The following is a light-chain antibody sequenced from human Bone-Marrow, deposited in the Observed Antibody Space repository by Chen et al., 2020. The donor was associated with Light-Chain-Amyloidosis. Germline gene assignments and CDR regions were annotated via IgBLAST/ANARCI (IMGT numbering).Light chain of an antibody. V-gene: IGLV2-23*02. Sequence: QSALTPPASVSGSPGQSITIPCTGTSSDIGGYDLISWYQRHPGKAPKLIIYEVNQRPSGVSYRFSGSKSGNTASLTISVLQAEDEADYFCCSSAITVNFFWVFGGGTKVTVL. CDR2: EVN. J-gene: IGLJ3*02. CDR1: SSDIGGYDL. CDR3: CSSAITVNFFWV.